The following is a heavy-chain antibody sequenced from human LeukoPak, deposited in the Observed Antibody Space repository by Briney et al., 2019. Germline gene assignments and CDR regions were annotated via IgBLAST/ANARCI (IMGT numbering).Heavy chain of an antibody. J-gene: IGHJ4*02. CDR1: GYTLTELS. V-gene: IGHV1-24*01. D-gene: IGHD4-23*01. Sequence: ASVTVSYKGSGYTLTELSMHGVGQAPGKGGEGMGGFDPEDGETIYAQKFQGRVTMTEDTSTDTAYMELSSLRSEDTAVYYCATDLGGGNRASLLSDYWGQGTLVTVSS. CDR2: FDPEDGET. CDR3: ATDLGGGNRASLLSDY.